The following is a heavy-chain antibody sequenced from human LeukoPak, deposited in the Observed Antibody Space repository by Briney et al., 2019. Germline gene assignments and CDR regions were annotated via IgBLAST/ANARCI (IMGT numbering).Heavy chain of an antibody. J-gene: IGHJ4*02. Sequence: PGGSLRLSCAASGFTFSSSAIQCVRQAPGKGLEWVAEISYDGGNTYYADSVKGRFTISRDNSKNTLYLQMNSLRAEDTAVYYCAIEGTGIHFYYWGQGTLVTVSS. CDR1: GFTFSSSA. D-gene: IGHD1-1*01. V-gene: IGHV3-30-3*01. CDR3: AIEGTGIHFYY. CDR2: ISYDGGNT.